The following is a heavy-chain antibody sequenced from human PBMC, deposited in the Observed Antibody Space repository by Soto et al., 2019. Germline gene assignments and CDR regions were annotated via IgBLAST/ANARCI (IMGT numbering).Heavy chain of an antibody. V-gene: IGHV3-21*01. CDR3: ACAVYVAPTGINWFDP. D-gene: IGHD1-20*01. CDR2: ISSSSSYI. Sequence: EVQLVESGGGLVKPGGSLRLSCAASGFTFSSYSMNWVRQAPGKGLEWVSSISSSSSYIYYADSVKGRFTISRDNAKNSLYLQMNSLRAEDTAVYYCACAVYVAPTGINWFDPWGQGTLVTGSS. CDR1: GFTFSSYS. J-gene: IGHJ5*02.